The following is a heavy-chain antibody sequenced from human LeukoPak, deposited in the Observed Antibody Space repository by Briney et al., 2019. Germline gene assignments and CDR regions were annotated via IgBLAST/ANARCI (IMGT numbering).Heavy chain of an antibody. V-gene: IGHV3-9*01. D-gene: IGHD3-22*01. CDR3: AKELTYYYDSSGYAGPFDY. CDR2: ISWNSGSI. Sequence: PGRSLRLSCAAFGFTFDDYAMHWVRQAPGKGLEWVSGISWNSGSIGYADSVKGRFTISRDNAKNSLYLQMNSLRAEDTALYYCAKELTYYYDSSGYAGPFDYWGQGTLVTVSS. CDR1: GFTFDDYA. J-gene: IGHJ4*02.